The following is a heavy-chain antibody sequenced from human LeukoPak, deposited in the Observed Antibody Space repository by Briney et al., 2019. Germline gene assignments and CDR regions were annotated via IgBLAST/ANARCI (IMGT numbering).Heavy chain of an antibody. CDR3: ARVGSVGGWYVGIYYYMDV. CDR2: ISYDGSNK. Sequence: GGSLRLSCAASGFTFSTYSMHWVRQAPGKGLEWVAVISYDGSNKYYADSVKGRFTISRDNSKNMLYLQMNSLRAEDTGVYYCARVGSVGGWYVGIYYYMDVWGRGTTVTVSS. CDR1: GFTFSTYS. J-gene: IGHJ6*03. V-gene: IGHV3-30*04. D-gene: IGHD6-19*01.